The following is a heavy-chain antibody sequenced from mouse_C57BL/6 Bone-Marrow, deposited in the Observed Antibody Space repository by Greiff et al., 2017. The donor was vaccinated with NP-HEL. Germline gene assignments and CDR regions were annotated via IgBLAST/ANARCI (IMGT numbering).Heavy chain of an antibody. V-gene: IGHV5-6*01. CDR3: ARQLRSSMDY. D-gene: IGHD1-1*01. J-gene: IGHJ4*01. CDR2: ISSGGSYT. CDR1: GFTFSSYG. Sequence: EVKLMESGGDLVKPGGSLKLSCAASGFTFSSYGMSWVRQTPDKRLAWVATISSGGSYTYYPDSVKGRFTISRDNAKNTLYLQMSSLKSEDTAMEYCARQLRSSMDYWGQGTSVTVSS.